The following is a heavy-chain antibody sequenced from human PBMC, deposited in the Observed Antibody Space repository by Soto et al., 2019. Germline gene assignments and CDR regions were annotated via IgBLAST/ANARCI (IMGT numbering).Heavy chain of an antibody. CDR3: AREETPVSPHYFYYGLDA. V-gene: IGHV4-59*01. J-gene: IGHJ6*02. Sequence: QVQLQESGPGVVKPSETLSLTCTVSGGSIRGYSWSWIRQPPGKGLEWIGYVYYSGGTNYSPSFKDRVTISVDTTENQFPLKVNSVTAADTAVYYCAREETPVSPHYFYYGLDAWGQGTTVTVSS. CDR2: VYYSGGT. CDR1: GGSIRGYS. D-gene: IGHD4-17*01.